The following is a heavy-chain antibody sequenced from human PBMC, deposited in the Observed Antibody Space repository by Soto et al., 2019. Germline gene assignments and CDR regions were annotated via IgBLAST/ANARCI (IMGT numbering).Heavy chain of an antibody. CDR3: ARDRPPQYCSGSYYKVHGMDV. CDR1: GYTFTSYG. CDR2: ISAYNGNT. D-gene: IGHD3-10*01. J-gene: IGHJ6*02. V-gene: IGHV1-18*01. Sequence: ASVKVSCKASGYTFTSYGISWVRQAPGQGLEWMGWISAYNGNTNYAQKLQGRVTMTTDTSTSTAYMELRSLRSDDTAVYYCARDRPPQYCSGSYYKVHGMDVWGQGTTVTVSS.